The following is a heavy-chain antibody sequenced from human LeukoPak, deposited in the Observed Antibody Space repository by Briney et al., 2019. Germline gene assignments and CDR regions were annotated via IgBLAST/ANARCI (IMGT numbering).Heavy chain of an antibody. CDR1: GGTFSSYA. Sequence: SVKVSCKASGGTFSSYAISWVRQAPGQGLEWMGGIIPIFGTADYAQKFQGRVTITADESTSTAYMELSSLRSEDTAVYYCARDHYDNWGDDAFDIWGQGTMVTVSS. CDR2: IIPIFGTA. CDR3: ARDHYDNWGDDAFDI. D-gene: IGHD3-22*01. J-gene: IGHJ3*02. V-gene: IGHV1-69*13.